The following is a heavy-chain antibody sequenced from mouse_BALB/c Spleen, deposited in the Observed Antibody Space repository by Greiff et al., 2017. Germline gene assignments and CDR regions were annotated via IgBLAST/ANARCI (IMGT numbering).Heavy chain of an antibody. D-gene: IGHD2-4*01. CDR1: GYSFTGYF. V-gene: IGHV1-20*02. CDR2: INPYNGDT. Sequence: EVQLQQSGPELVKPGASVKISCKASGYSFTGYFMNWVMQSHGKSLEWIGRINPYNGDTFYNQKFKGKATLTVDKSSSTAHMELRSLASEDSAVYYCARGVYDYGYWYFDVWGAGTTVTVSS. CDR3: ARGVYDYGYWYFDV. J-gene: IGHJ1*01.